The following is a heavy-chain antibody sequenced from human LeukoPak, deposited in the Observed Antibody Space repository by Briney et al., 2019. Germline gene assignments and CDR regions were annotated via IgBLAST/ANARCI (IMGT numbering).Heavy chain of an antibody. CDR1: GFTFSSYA. CDR2: ISYDGSNK. V-gene: IGHV3-30-3*01. CDR3: ARDGMSSSPIGLWYFDL. Sequence: PGGSLRLSCAASGFTFSSYAMHWVRQAPGKGLEWVAVISYDGSNKYYADSVKGRFTISRDNSKNTLYLQMNSLRAEDTAVYYCARDGMSSSPIGLWYFDLWGRGTLVTVSS. J-gene: IGHJ2*01. D-gene: IGHD6-6*01.